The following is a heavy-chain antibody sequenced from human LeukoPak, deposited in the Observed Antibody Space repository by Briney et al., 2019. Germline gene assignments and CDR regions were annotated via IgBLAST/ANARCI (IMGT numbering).Heavy chain of an antibody. CDR1: GYTSTGYY. Sequence: ASVKVSCKASGYTSTGYYMHWVRQAPGQGLEWMGWINPNTGGTHYAQKFRGRVVLTRDTSINTGYMELSSLKSDDTAVYYCAKDPNPTHYYDFWSGPKYNWFDPWGQGTLVTVSS. V-gene: IGHV1-2*02. J-gene: IGHJ5*02. D-gene: IGHD3-3*01. CDR2: INPNTGGT. CDR3: AKDPNPTHYYDFWSGPKYNWFDP.